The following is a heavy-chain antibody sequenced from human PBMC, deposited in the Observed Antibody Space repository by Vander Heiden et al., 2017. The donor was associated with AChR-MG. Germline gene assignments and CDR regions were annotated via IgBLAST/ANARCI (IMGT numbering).Heavy chain of an antibody. Sequence: QVQLVQSGAEGKKPGSSVKVSCKASGGTFSSYAISWVRQAPGQGLEWMGGIIPIFGTANYAQKFQGRVTITADKSTSTAYMELSSLRSEDTAVYYCARVLAHNNWNYYFFDYWSQGTLVTVSS. CDR3: ARVLAHNNWNYYFFDY. V-gene: IGHV1-69*06. CDR1: GGTFSSYA. D-gene: IGHD1-7*01. J-gene: IGHJ4*02. CDR2: IIPIFGTA.